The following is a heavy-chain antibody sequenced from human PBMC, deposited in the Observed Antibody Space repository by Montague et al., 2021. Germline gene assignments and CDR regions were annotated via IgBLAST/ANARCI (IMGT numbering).Heavy chain of an antibody. Sequence: SETLSLTCAVSGGSTTTSNYYWGWIRQPLGKGLEWIGSVYYRGGTYYNPSLKSRVTIFIDTSKKKFSLKLTSVTAADTAVYFCARQTVVSPHFDYWGQGTRVTVFS. V-gene: IGHV4-39*01. D-gene: IGHD4-23*01. CDR3: ARQTVVSPHFDY. CDR1: GGSTTTSNYY. J-gene: IGHJ4*02. CDR2: VYYRGGT.